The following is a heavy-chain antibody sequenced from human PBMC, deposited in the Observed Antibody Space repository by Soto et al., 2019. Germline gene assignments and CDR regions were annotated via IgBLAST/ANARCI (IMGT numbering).Heavy chain of an antibody. CDR1: GGSISSYY. CDR3: AKNKAAAYLDY. D-gene: IGHD6-13*01. V-gene: IGHV4-59*08. CDR2: IYYSGST. Sequence: QVQLQESGPGLVKPSETLSLTCTVSGGSISSYYWSWIRQPPGKGLEWIGYIYYSGSTNYNPSLKSRVTISVDTSKNQFSLKLSSVTAADTAVYYCAKNKAAAYLDYWGQGTLVTVSS. J-gene: IGHJ4*02.